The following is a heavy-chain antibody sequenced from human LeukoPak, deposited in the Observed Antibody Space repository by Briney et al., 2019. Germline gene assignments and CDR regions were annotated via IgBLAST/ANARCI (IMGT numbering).Heavy chain of an antibody. J-gene: IGHJ4*02. CDR3: AKEGAYSSSWPYDY. Sequence: GGSLRLSCAASVFTFSSYAMSWVRLAPGEGLEWVSAISGGGGSTYYADSVKGRFTISRDNSKNTLYLQMNSVRAEDMAVYYCAKEGAYSSSWPYDYWGQGTLVTVSS. D-gene: IGHD6-13*01. V-gene: IGHV3-23*01. CDR2: ISGGGGST. CDR1: VFTFSSYA.